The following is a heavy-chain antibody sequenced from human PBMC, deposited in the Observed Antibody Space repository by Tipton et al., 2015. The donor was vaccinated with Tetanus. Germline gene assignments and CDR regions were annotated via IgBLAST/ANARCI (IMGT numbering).Heavy chain of an antibody. CDR1: GGSISSSSYY. CDR3: ARLEMATVAGDY. J-gene: IGHJ4*02. Sequence: TLSLTCTVSGGSISSSSYYWGWIRQPPGKGLEWIGSIYYSGSTYYNPSLKSRVTISVDTSKNQFSLKLSSVTAADTAVYYCARLEMATVAGDYWGQGTLVTVSS. D-gene: IGHD5-24*01. V-gene: IGHV4-39*01. CDR2: IYYSGST.